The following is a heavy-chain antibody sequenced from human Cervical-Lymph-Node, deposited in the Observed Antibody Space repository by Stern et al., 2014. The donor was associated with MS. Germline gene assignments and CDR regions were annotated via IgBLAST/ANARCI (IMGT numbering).Heavy chain of an antibody. J-gene: IGHJ4*02. D-gene: IGHD3-22*01. V-gene: IGHV3-48*01. Sequence: EVQLVESGGGFVQPGGSLRLSCAASGFPFSSYSMTWVRQAPGQGLEWVSYLSSGGRSIYYADSVKGRLTISRDNAKNSLYLQMNSLRGDDTAVYYCARGEADYYDSSGYSFDYWGQGTLVTVSS. CDR3: ARGEADYYDSSGYSFDY. CDR1: GFPFSSYS. CDR2: LSSGGRSI.